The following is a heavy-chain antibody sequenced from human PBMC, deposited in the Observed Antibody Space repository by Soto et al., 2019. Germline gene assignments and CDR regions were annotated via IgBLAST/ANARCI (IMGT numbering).Heavy chain of an antibody. CDR2: ISHDGAFK. CDR1: GFSFSANA. J-gene: IGHJ4*02. V-gene: IGHV3-30*18. Sequence: VQLLESGGGLVQPGGSLRLSCVASGFSFSANAMTWVRQAPGKGLEWVAVISHDGAFKDYADSVKGRFTISRDNSENTLFLEMNSLGPSDTAVYYCAKDYGPKAPYPYSNTHTDFWGQGTRVTVSS. D-gene: IGHD6-13*01. CDR3: AKDYGPKAPYPYSNTHTDF.